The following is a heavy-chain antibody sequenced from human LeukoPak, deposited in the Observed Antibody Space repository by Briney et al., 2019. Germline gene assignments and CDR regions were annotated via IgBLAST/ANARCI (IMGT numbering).Heavy chain of an antibody. Sequence: GRSLRLSCAASGFTFSSFGMHWVRQAPGKGLEWVAVIWSDGNNKYYADSVKGRFTISRDNSKNTLYLQMNSLRAEDTAVYYCARDMTYSYGMDVGGQGTTVTASS. CDR2: IWSDGNNK. CDR3: ARDMTYSYGMDV. CDR1: GFTFSSFG. J-gene: IGHJ6*02. D-gene: IGHD3-16*01. V-gene: IGHV3-33*01.